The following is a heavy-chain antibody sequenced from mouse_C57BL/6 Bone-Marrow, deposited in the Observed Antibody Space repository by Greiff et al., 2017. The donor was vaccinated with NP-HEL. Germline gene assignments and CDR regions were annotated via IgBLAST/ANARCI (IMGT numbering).Heavy chain of an antibody. Sequence: EVQRVESGGDLVKPGGSLKLSCAASGFTFSSYGMSWVRQTPDKRLEWVATISSGGSYTYYPDSVKGRFTISRDNAKNTLYLQMSSLKSEDTAMYYCARQNWGFAYWGQGTLVTVSA. J-gene: IGHJ3*01. V-gene: IGHV5-6*01. D-gene: IGHD4-1*01. CDR1: GFTFSSYG. CDR2: ISSGGSYT. CDR3: ARQNWGFAY.